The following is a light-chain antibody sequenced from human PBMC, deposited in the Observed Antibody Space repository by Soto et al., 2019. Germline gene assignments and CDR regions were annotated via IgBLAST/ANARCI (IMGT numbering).Light chain of an antibody. J-gene: IGKJ4*01. CDR1: QSVSSS. V-gene: IGKV3-15*01. Sequence: EIVMTQSPATLSVSPGERATLSCRASQSVSSSLAWYQQKPGQAPRLLIYGASTGATGIPARFSGSGSGTDFSLTISSLQSEDFAVYYCLQYNNWPLTFGGGTKVEIK. CDR2: GAS. CDR3: LQYNNWPLT.